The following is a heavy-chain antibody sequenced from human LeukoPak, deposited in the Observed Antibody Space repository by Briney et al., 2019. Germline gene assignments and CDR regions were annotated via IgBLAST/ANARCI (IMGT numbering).Heavy chain of an antibody. CDR2: ISAYNGNT. Sequence: GASVKVSCKASGYTFTSYGITWVRQASGQGLEWMGWISAYNGNTDYAQKFQGRVTMTTDTSTSTAYMELRSLRSDDTAVYYCARESLGSPFYGSGTVYWGQGTLVTVSS. D-gene: IGHD3-10*01. CDR1: GYTFTSYG. J-gene: IGHJ4*02. V-gene: IGHV1-18*01. CDR3: ARESLGSPFYGSGTVY.